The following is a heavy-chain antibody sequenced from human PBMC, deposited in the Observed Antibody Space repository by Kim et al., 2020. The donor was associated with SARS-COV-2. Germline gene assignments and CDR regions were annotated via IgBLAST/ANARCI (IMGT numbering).Heavy chain of an antibody. D-gene: IGHD3-9*01. CDR3: ASEGRGYFELDP. CDR2: SYYSGST. V-gene: IGHV4-31*03. Sequence: SETLSLTCTVSGGSISSGGYYWSWIRQHPGKGLEWIGYSYYSGSTYYNPTLKSRVTISVDTSKNQFSLKLSSVTAADTAVYYCASEGRGYFELDPWGQGTLVTVSS. CDR1: GGSISSGGYY. J-gene: IGHJ5*02.